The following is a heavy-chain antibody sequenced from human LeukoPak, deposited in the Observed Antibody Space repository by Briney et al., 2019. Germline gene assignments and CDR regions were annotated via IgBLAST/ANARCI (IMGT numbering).Heavy chain of an antibody. CDR3: AKAVIRYYYHSSAPGWYFDL. CDR1: GFTFSGYA. Sequence: HPGGSLRLSCAASGFTFSGYAMSWVRQAPGKGLEWVSAIGGGGANTSYADSVKGRFNISRNNSKNTLYLQMNSLRAEDTAVYYSAKAVIRYYYHSSAPGWYFDLWGRGTLVTVSS. V-gene: IGHV3-23*01. D-gene: IGHD3-22*01. CDR2: IGGGGANT. J-gene: IGHJ2*01.